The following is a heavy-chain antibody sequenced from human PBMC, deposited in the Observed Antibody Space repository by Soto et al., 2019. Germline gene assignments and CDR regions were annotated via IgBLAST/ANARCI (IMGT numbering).Heavy chain of an antibody. CDR2: IYYNGNT. V-gene: IGHV4-59*02. CDR1: GGSVSNHY. Sequence: PSETLSLTCTVSGGSVSNHYWSWIRQPPGKGLEWIGYIYYNGNTNYNPSLKSRVTMSVDTSKNQISLKFGSVTAADTAVYYCTRANWYSEYWGQGTLVTVS. CDR3: TRANWYSEY. D-gene: IGHD7-27*01. J-gene: IGHJ4*02.